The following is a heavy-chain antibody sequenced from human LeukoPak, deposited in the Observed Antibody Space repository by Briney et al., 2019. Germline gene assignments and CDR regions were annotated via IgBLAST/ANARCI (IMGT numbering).Heavy chain of an antibody. CDR1: GFIFNNYA. CDR3: ARGVVGASSGDY. CDR2: ISWNSGSI. Sequence: GGSLRLSCAGSGFIFNNYAMHWVRQPPGKGLEWVSGISWNSGSIDYADSVKGRFTISRDNAKNSLYLQMNSLRAEDTAVYYCARGVVGASSGDYWGQGTLVTVSS. D-gene: IGHD1-26*01. V-gene: IGHV3-9*01. J-gene: IGHJ4*02.